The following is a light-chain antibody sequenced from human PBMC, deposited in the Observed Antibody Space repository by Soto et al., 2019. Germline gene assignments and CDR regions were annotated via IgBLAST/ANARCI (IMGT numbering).Light chain of an antibody. CDR1: QGVGGW. Sequence: MQLTQSQSSVSASVGDRVTMTCRASQGVGGWLAWYQQKPGKVPKLLIYATSSLHSGVPSRFSGSGSGTDFTLSISSLQPEDFATYYCQQTHSLPLSFGPGTKVDIK. J-gene: IGKJ3*01. CDR3: QQTHSLPLS. V-gene: IGKV1-12*01. CDR2: ATS.